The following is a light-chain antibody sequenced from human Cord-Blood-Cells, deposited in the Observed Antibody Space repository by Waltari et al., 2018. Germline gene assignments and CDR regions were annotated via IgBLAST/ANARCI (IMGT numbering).Light chain of an antibody. CDR3: SSYTSSSTV. CDR2: EVS. Sequence: QSALTQPASVSGSPGQSITISCTGTSSDVGGYNYVSWYQQHPGKAPKLMIYEVSNRPSGVSNRFSGSKSGNTGSLTIAGLQAEDEADYYCSSYTSSSTVFGTGTKVTVL. CDR1: SSDVGGYNY. J-gene: IGLJ1*01. V-gene: IGLV2-14*01.